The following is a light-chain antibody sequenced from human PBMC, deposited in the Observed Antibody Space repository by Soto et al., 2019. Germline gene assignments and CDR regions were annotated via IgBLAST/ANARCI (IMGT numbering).Light chain of an antibody. CDR3: QRYTTSSWT. V-gene: IGKV1-5*03. J-gene: IGKJ1*01. CDR1: QNIRNG. Sequence: DIQMTQSPSTLSASVRDRVTITCRASQNIRNGMAWFQQRPGKAPKLLIYGASALESGVPTRFSGSGFGTEFTLTISSLQPDDIATYYCQRYTTSSWTFGQGTKVEIK. CDR2: GAS.